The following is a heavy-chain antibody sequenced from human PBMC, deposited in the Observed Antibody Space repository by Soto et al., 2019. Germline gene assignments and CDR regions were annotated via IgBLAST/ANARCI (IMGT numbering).Heavy chain of an antibody. CDR2: IIPIFGTA. CDR3: ARKGIAVAGIYYYGMDV. D-gene: IGHD6-19*01. V-gene: IGHV1-69*13. J-gene: IGHJ6*02. CDR1: GGTFSSYA. Sequence: SVKVSCKASGGTFSSYAISWVRQAPGQGLEWMGGIIPIFGTANYAQKFQGRVTITADESTSTAYMELSSLRSEDTAVYYCARKGIAVAGIYYYGMDVWGQGTPVTVSS.